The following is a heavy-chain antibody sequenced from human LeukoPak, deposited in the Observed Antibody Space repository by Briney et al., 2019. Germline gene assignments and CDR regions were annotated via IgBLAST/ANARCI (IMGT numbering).Heavy chain of an antibody. CDR1: GFTFSSYA. D-gene: IGHD2-2*01. V-gene: IGHV3-23*01. Sequence: GGSLRLSCAASGFTFSSYAMSWVRQAPGKGLEWVSAISDSGGSTYYADSVKGRFTISRDNSKNTLYLQMNSLRAEDTAVYYCAKDYCSSTSCYYGYYFDYWGQGTLVTVSS. J-gene: IGHJ4*02. CDR2: ISDSGGST. CDR3: AKDYCSSTSCYYGYYFDY.